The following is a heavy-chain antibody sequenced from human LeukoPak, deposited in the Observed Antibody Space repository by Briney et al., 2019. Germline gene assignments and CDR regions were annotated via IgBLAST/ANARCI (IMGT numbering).Heavy chain of an antibody. V-gene: IGHV4-4*02. Sequence: SGTLSLTCAVSGGSISSSNWWSWVRQPPGKGLEWIGEIYHSGSTNYNPSLKSRVTMSVDRSKNQFSLKLSSVTAADTAVYYCATSSVMSGSLDYWGQGTLVTVSS. CDR2: IYHSGST. CDR1: GGSISSSNW. CDR3: ATSSVMSGSLDY. J-gene: IGHJ4*02. D-gene: IGHD2-15*01.